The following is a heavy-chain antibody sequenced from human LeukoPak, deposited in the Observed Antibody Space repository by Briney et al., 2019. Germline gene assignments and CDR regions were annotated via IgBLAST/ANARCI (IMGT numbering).Heavy chain of an antibody. V-gene: IGHV3-13*01. CDR3: ARQNRKGFDY. CDR2: TGTAGDT. D-gene: IGHD2/OR15-2a*01. CDR1: ELTLILYH. J-gene: IGHJ4*02. Sequence: GGDERLYCAATELTLILYHLHSARQPTGKGLEWVSATGTAGDTWYSGSVKGRFTISRENAKSSMYLQMNSLRVGDTAVYYCARQNRKGFDYWGQGTLVTVSS.